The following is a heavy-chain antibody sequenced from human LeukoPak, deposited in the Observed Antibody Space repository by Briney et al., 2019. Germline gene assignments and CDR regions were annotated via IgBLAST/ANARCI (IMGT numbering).Heavy chain of an antibody. D-gene: IGHD5/OR15-5a*01. V-gene: IGHV5-51*03. Sequence: GESLKISCQGSGDSFSKYWIAWARQMPDKGLEWMGLIHPGVSDARYNPSFQGQVTITADRSNSTSSLQWTALKASDTAMYYCATALVYADTTLGFYHWGQGAMVTVVS. CDR1: GDSFSKYW. CDR3: ATALVYADTTLGFYH. J-gene: IGHJ4*02. CDR2: IHPGVSDA.